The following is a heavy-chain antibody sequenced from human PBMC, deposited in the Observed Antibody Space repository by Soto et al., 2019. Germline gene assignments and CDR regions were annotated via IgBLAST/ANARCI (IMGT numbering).Heavy chain of an antibody. J-gene: IGHJ3*02. CDR2: INPSGGST. CDR3: AREGPVYCSSTSCGPDDAFDI. Sequence: ASVKVSCKASGYTFTSYYMHWVRQAPGQGLEWMGIINPSGGSTSYAQKFQGRVTMTRDTSTSTVYMELSSLRSEDTAVYYCAREGPVYCSSTSCGPDDAFDIWGQGTXVTVSS. V-gene: IGHV1-46*01. CDR1: GYTFTSYY. D-gene: IGHD2-2*01.